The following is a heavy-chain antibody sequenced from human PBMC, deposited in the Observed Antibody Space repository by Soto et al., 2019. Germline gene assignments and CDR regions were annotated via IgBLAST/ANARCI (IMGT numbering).Heavy chain of an antibody. CDR3: ARVEGGQNTNWFDP. J-gene: IGHJ5*02. V-gene: IGHV3-48*02. D-gene: IGHD3-16*01. CDR1: GFTFSSYS. CDR2: ISSSSSTI. Sequence: EVQLVESGGGLVQPGGSLRLSCAASGFTFSSYSMNWVRQAPGKGLEWVSYISSSSSTIYYADSVKGRFTISRDNAKNSLYLQMNSLRDEDTAVYYCARVEGGQNTNWFDPWGQGTLVTVSS.